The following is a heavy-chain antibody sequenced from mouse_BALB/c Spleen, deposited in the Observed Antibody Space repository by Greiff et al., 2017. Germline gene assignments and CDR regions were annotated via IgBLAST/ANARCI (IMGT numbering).Heavy chain of an antibody. CDR2: ISNGGGST. D-gene: IGHD2-1*01. Sequence: EVQLQESGGGLVQPGGSLKLSCAASGFTFSSYTMSWVRQTPEKRLEWVAYISNGGGSTYYPDTVKGRFTISRDNAKNTLYLQMSSLKSEDTAMYYCARHTELPYFDYWGQGTTLTVSS. J-gene: IGHJ2*01. CDR1: GFTFSSYT. CDR3: ARHTELPYFDY. V-gene: IGHV5-12-2*01.